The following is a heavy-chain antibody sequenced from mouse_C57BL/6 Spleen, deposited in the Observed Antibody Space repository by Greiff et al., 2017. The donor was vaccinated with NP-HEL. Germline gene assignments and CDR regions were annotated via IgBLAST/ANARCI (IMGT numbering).Heavy chain of an antibody. J-gene: IGHJ2*01. Sequence: EVQLVESGGGLVKPGGSLKLSCAASGFNFSSYTMSWVRQTPEKRLEWVATISGGGGNTYYPDSVKGRFTISRDNAKSTLYLQMSSLRSEDTALYYCARLITTVVAFDYWGQGTTLTVSS. CDR3: ARLITTVVAFDY. V-gene: IGHV5-9*01. D-gene: IGHD1-1*01. CDR1: GFNFSSYT. CDR2: ISGGGGNT.